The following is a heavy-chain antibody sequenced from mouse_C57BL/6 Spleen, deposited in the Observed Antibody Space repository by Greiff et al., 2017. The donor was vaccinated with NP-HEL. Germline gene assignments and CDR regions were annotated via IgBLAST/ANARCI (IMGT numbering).Heavy chain of an antibody. Sequence: VQLQQSGPELVKPGASVKISCKASGYSFTGYYMNWVKQSPEKSLEWIGEINPSTGGTTYNQKFKAKATLTVDKSSSTAYMQLKSLTSEDSAVYYCASPKGLLRPAWFAYWGQGTLVTVSA. CDR2: INPSTGGT. V-gene: IGHV1-42*01. D-gene: IGHD1-2*01. CDR1: GYSFTGYY. J-gene: IGHJ3*01. CDR3: ASPKGLLRPAWFAY.